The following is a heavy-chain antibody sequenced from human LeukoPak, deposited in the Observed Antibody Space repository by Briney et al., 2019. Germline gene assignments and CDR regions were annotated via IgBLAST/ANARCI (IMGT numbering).Heavy chain of an antibody. V-gene: IGHV3-30*02. J-gene: IGHJ4*02. CDR1: GFTFSSYG. Sequence: PRGSLRLSCAASGFTFSSYGMHWFRQAPGKGLEWVSFIWYDGNNKYYSDSVKGRFTISRDNSKNTLYLQMNSLRAEDTAVYYCAQDPLQYGSGSYYFDYWGQGTLVTVSS. D-gene: IGHD3-10*01. CDR3: AQDPLQYGSGSYYFDY. CDR2: IWYDGNNK.